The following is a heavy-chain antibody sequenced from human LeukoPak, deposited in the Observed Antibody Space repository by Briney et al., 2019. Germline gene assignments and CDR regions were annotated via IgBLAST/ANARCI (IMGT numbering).Heavy chain of an antibody. CDR1: GFTFSSYA. J-gene: IGHJ4*02. D-gene: IGHD5-12*01. CDR2: LSGSGGST. CDR3: AKGYSGYDYYLDY. V-gene: IGHV3-23*01. Sequence: GPSLRLSCAASGFTFSSYAMSWVRQAPGKGLEWVSDLSGSGGSTYYADSVKGRFNISRDNYKNTLYLQMNSLRAEDTAVYYCAKGYSGYDYYLDYWGQGSLVTVSS.